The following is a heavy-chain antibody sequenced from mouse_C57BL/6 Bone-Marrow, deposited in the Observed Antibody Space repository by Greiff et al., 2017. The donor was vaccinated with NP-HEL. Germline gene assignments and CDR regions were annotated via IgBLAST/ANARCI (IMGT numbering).Heavy chain of an antibody. J-gene: IGHJ4*01. Sequence: EVNVVESGPGLAKPSQTLSLTCSVTGYSITSDYWNWIRKFPGNKLEYMGYISYSGSTYYNPSLKSRISITRDTSKNQYYLQLNSVTTEDTATYYCARGGYYYGSSYVYAMDYWGQGTSVTVSS. CDR1: GYSITSDY. CDR3: ARGGYYYGSSYVYAMDY. CDR2: ISYSGST. D-gene: IGHD1-1*01. V-gene: IGHV3-8*01.